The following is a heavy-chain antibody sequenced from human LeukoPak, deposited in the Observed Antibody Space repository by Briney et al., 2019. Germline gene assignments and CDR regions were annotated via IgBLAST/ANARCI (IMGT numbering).Heavy chain of an antibody. CDR2: IRYDGSNK. CDR1: GFTFSSYG. Sequence: GGSLRLSCAVSGFTFSSYGMHWVRQAPGKGLEWVAFIRYDGSNKYYADSVKGRFTISRDNSKNTLYLQVNSLRAEDTAVYYCAKDQYDYVWGSYRSDYTFDYWGQGTLVTVSS. CDR3: AKDQYDYVWGSYRSDYTFDY. J-gene: IGHJ4*02. V-gene: IGHV3-30*02. D-gene: IGHD3-16*02.